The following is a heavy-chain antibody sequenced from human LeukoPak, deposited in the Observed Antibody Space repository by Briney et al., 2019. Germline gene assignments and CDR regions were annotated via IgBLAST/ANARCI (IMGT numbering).Heavy chain of an antibody. CDR1: GGSISSGNYY. D-gene: IGHD3-16*02. J-gene: IGHJ4*02. CDR3: ASIPYYDYVWGSYRSSDYFDY. V-gene: IGHV4-61*02. CDR2: IYTSGRT. Sequence: SQTLSLTCTVSGGSISSGNYYWSWIRQPAGKGLEWIGRIYTSGRTNYNPSLKSRVTISVDTSKNQFSLKLSSVNAADTAVYYCASIPYYDYVWGSYRSSDYFDYWGQGTLVTVSS.